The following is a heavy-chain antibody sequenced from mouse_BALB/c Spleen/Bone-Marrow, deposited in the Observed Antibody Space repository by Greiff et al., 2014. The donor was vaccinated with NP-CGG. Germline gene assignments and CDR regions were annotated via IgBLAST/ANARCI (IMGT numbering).Heavy chain of an antibody. Sequence: DVMLVESGGGLVQPKGSLKLSCAASGFTFNTHAMNWVRQVPGKGLEWVARIRSKSNNYATYYADSVKDRFTIFRDDSQSMLYLQMNNLKTEDTAMYYCVRREYYNYGGFAYWGQGTLVTVSA. CDR2: IRSKSNNYAT. J-gene: IGHJ3*01. V-gene: IGHV10-1*02. CDR1: GFTFNTHA. CDR3: VRREYYNYGGFAY. D-gene: IGHD1-1*01.